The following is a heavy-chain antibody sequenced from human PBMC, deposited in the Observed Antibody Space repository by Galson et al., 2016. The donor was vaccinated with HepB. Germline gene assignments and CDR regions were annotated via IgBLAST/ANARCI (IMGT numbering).Heavy chain of an antibody. D-gene: IGHD3-16*01. CDR1: GFSFNTHW. CDR2: VYTGGGN. J-gene: IGHJ4*02. CDR3: AHEGVGFTALQH. V-gene: IGHV4-4*07. Sequence: LRLSCAASGFSFNTHWMSWVRQTPGKGMEWIGRVYTGGGNNENPYFRSRVIMSLDTSKNQFSLDLTSVTAADTALYFCAHEGVGFTALQHWGQGILVTVSS.